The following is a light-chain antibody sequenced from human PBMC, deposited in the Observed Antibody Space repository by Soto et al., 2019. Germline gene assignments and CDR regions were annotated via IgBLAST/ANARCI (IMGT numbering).Light chain of an antibody. J-gene: IGKJ1*01. CDR1: QGISSY. V-gene: IGKV1-39*01. CDR3: QQSYSTPTTTWT. CDR2: AAS. Sequence: QLTQSPSSLSASVGDRVTITCRASQGISSYLAWYQQKPGKAPKLLIYAASTLQSGVPSRFSGSGSGTDFTLTISSLQPEDFATYYCQQSYSTPTTTWTFGQGTKVDIK.